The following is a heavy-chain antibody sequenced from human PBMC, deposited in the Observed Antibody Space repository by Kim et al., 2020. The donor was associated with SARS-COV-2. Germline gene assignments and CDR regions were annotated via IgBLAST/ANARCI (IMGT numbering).Heavy chain of an antibody. CDR1: GGSFSGYY. Sequence: ETLSLTCAVYGGSFSGYYWSWIRQPPGKGLEWIGEINHSGSTNYNPSLKSRVTISVDTSKNQFSLKLSSVTAADTAVYYCARGEYSSSWYGKHNWFDPWGQGTLVTVSS. V-gene: IGHV4-34*01. CDR2: INHSGST. D-gene: IGHD6-13*01. CDR3: ARGEYSSSWYGKHNWFDP. J-gene: IGHJ5*02.